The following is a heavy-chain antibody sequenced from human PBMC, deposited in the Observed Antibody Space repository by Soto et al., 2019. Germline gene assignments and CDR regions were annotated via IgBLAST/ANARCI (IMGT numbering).Heavy chain of an antibody. V-gene: IGHV4-31*11. Sequence: SETLSLTCAVSGGSISSGGYSWSWIRQHPGKGLEWIGYIYYSGSTYYNPSLKSRVTISVDTSKNQFSLKLSSVTAADTAVYYCATAPGNYYDSSGYLPYWGQGTLVTVSS. J-gene: IGHJ4*02. D-gene: IGHD3-22*01. CDR3: ATAPGNYYDSSGYLPY. CDR2: IYYSGST. CDR1: GGSISSGGYS.